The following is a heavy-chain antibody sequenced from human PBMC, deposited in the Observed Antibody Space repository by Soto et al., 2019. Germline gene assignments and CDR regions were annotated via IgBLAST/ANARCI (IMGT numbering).Heavy chain of an antibody. CDR3: ARDLRLQDIVVVPAAIMDV. D-gene: IGHD2-2*01. CDR2: ISSSSSYI. J-gene: IGHJ6*02. Sequence: GGSLRLSCAASGFTFSSYSMNWVRQAPGKGLEWVSSISSSSSYIYYADSVKGRFTISRDNAKNSLYLQMNSLRAEDTAVYYCARDLRLQDIVVVPAAIMDVWGQGTTVTVS. CDR1: GFTFSSYS. V-gene: IGHV3-21*01.